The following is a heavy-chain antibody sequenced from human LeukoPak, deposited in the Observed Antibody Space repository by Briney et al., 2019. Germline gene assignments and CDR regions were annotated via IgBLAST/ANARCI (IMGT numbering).Heavy chain of an antibody. Sequence: GGSLRLSCAASGFTFSSYGMHWVRQAPGKRLEWVAFIRYDGSNKYYADSVKGRFTISRDNSKNTLYLQMNSLRAEDTAVYYCAKGQGIAAAGQGWGQGTLVTVSS. V-gene: IGHV3-30*02. J-gene: IGHJ4*02. CDR2: IRYDGSNK. D-gene: IGHD6-13*01. CDR1: GFTFSSYG. CDR3: AKGQGIAAAGQG.